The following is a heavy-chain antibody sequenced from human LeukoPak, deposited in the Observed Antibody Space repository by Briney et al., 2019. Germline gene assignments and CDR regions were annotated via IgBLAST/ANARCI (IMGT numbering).Heavy chain of an antibody. CDR1: GFTFSSYG. Sequence: GGSLRLSCAASGFTFSSYGMHWVRQAPGKGLEWVAVIWYDGSNKYYADSVKGRFTISRDNSKNTLYLQMNSLRAEDTAVYYYARDYAVVAGTEYYFDYWGQGTLVTVSS. CDR3: ARDYAVVAGTEYYFDY. V-gene: IGHV3-33*01. J-gene: IGHJ4*02. CDR2: IWYDGSNK. D-gene: IGHD6-19*01.